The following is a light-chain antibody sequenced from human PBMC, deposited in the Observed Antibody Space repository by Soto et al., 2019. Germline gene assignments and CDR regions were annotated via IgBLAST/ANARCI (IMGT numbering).Light chain of an antibody. Sequence: QSVLTQSSSASASLGSSVKLTCTLSSGYSTYIIAWHQQQPGMAPRYLMKVERSGSYNKGSGVPDRFSGSSSGADRYLTISNLQSEDEADYYCETWDSNTFVVFGGGTKVTVL. CDR1: SGYSTYI. CDR3: ETWDSNTFVV. J-gene: IGLJ2*01. V-gene: IGLV4-60*03. CDR2: VERSGSY.